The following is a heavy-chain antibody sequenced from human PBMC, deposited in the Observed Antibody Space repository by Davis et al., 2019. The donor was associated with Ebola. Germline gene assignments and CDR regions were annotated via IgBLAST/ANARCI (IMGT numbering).Heavy chain of an antibody. J-gene: IGHJ6*02. CDR2: IIPILGIA. CDR3: ARELDPVVPAAILLYYYGMDV. CDR1: GGTFSSYA. Sequence: SVKVSCKASGGTFSSYAISWVRQAPGQGLEWMGRIIPILGIANYAQKFQGRVTITADKSTSTAYMELSSLRSEDTAVYYCARELDPVVPAAILLYYYGMDVWGQGTTVTVSS. D-gene: IGHD2-2*02. V-gene: IGHV1-69*04.